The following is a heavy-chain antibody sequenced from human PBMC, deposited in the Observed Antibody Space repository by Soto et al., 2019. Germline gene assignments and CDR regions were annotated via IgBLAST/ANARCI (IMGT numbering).Heavy chain of an antibody. CDR3: AKDATAVNGVWDPFDM. V-gene: IGHV3-23*01. D-gene: IGHD2-8*01. CDR2: VGGSDTDK. J-gene: IGHJ3*02. CDR1: GFTFSAYA. Sequence: EVQLLESGGGVVQPGGSLRLSCAASGFTFSAYAMSWVRQAPGKGLQWVSGVGGSDTDKHYADSVRGRFTVSRDNYKNTLYLPMNSLRADDTAVYYCAKDATAVNGVWDPFDMWGQGTEVTVSS.